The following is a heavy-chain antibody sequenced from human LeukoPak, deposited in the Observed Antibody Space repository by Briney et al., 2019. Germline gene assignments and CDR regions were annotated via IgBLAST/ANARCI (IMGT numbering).Heavy chain of an antibody. CDR2: IIPIFGTA. Sequence: SVKVSCKACEGTFSSYAISCVRQVPGQGLEWMGGIIPIFGTANYAQKFQGRVTMTRDTSISTAYMELSRLRSDDTAVYYCASPKNYDSSGYYYFDYWGQGTLVTVSS. CDR3: ASPKNYDSSGYYYFDY. D-gene: IGHD3-22*01. J-gene: IGHJ4*02. V-gene: IGHV1-69*05. CDR1: EGTFSSYA.